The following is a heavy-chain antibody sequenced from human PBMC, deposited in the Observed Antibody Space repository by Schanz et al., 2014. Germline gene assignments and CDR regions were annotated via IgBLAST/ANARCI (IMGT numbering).Heavy chain of an antibody. CDR2: INPNSGGT. CDR3: VRELSGGTFDY. J-gene: IGHJ4*02. D-gene: IGHD1-1*01. V-gene: IGHV1-2*06. Sequence: QVQLLQSGAEVKKPGASVKVSCKASGYTFIDYYMHWVRQAPGQGLEWMGRINPNSGGTNYAQKFQGRVTMTRDTSISTAYMEMSRLISDDTAVYYCVRELSGGTFDYWGQGALVTVSS. CDR1: GYTFIDYY.